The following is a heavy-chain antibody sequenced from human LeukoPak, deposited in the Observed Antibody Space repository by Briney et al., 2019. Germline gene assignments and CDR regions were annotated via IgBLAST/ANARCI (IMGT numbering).Heavy chain of an antibody. J-gene: IGHJ5*02. D-gene: IGHD3-10*01. CDR2: IYYSGST. CDR1: GGSISSSSYY. Sequence: SETLSLTCTVSGGSISSSSYYWGWIRQPPGKGLEWIGSIYYSGSTYYNPSLKSRVTISVDTSKNQFSLKLSSVTAADTAVYYCARHRLRITMVRGVITPYHNWFDPWGQGTLVTVSS. CDR3: ARHRLRITMVRGVITPYHNWFDP. V-gene: IGHV4-39*01.